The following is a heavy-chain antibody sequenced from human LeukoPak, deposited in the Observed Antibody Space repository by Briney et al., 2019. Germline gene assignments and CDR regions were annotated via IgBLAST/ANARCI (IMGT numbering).Heavy chain of an antibody. CDR2: ITTRDGNT. CDR3: AKDGGLWVSAHWGDP. CDR1: GFTFSSYT. V-gene: IGHV3-23*01. J-gene: IGHJ5*02. Sequence: GGSLRLSCAASGFTFSSYTMSWGRQAAGKGLEWVSTITTRDGNTYYADSGKGRFTVSRDNSKNTLYLQMHSLRAADTAVYYCAKDGGLWVSAHWGDPWGRGTLVTASS. D-gene: IGHD7-27*01.